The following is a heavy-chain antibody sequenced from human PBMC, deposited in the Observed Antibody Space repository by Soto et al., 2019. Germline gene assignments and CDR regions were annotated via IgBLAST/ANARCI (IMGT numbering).Heavy chain of an antibody. CDR2: ISISGGNT. CDR1: GLPFSSHA. CDR3: ANEIRPNDY. Sequence: EVQLLESGGGLVQPGGSLRLSCAASGLPFSSHAMSWVRLAPGKGLEWVSSISISGGNTYYADSVRGRFTISRDNSKNRLYLHMDSLTAEDSAIYYCANEIRPNDYWGQGTLVTVSS. J-gene: IGHJ4*02. V-gene: IGHV3-23*01. D-gene: IGHD4-17*01.